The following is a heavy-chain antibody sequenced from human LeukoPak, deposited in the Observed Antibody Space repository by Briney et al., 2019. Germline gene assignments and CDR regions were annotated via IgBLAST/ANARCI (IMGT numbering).Heavy chain of an antibody. V-gene: IGHV3-7*01. D-gene: IGHD1-1*01. CDR2: IKQDGSEK. J-gene: IGHJ5*02. Sequence: GGSMRLSCAASEFTFAIYWMSWVRQSPGKGLEWVANIKQDGSEKYYADSVKGRFTISRDNAKNSLYLQMNSLRAEDSAVYYCASQLERRQGWFDPWGQGTLVTVSS. CDR3: ASQLERRQGWFDP. CDR1: EFTFAIYW.